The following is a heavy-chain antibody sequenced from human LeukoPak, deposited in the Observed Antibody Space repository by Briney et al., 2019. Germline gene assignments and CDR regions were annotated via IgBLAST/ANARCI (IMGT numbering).Heavy chain of an antibody. D-gene: IGHD1-1*01. CDR2: ITGDGGDT. V-gene: IGHV3-74*01. CDR1: GLAFRNYW. Sequence: GSLRLSCVASGLAFRNYWMHWVRQAPGEGLMWLSRITGDGGDTIYADSGKGRFTISRDNARNTLYLQMNSLSAEDTAVYYCATGGQQYYDYWGQGTLVTVSS. CDR3: ATGGQQYYDY. J-gene: IGHJ4*02.